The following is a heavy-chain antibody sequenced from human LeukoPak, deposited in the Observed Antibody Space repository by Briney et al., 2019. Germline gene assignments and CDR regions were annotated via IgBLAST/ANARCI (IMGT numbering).Heavy chain of an antibody. D-gene: IGHD6-19*01. CDR1: GYIFTTYG. CDR2: IIPIFGTA. V-gene: IGHV1-69*13. CDR3: ARRSGWTHNWFDP. Sequence: SVKVSCKASGYIFTTYGISWVRQAPGQGLEWMGGIIPIFGTANYAQKFQGRVTITADESTSTAYMELSSLRSEDTAVYYCARRSGWTHNWFDPWGQGTLVTVSS. J-gene: IGHJ5*02.